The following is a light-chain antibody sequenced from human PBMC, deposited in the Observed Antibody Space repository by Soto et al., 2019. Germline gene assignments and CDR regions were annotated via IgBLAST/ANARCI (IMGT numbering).Light chain of an antibody. CDR3: AAWDDSLNGWV. CDR2: SND. Sequence: QSVLTQPPSASGTPGQRVTISCSGSSPNIGSNTVNWYQQLPGTAPKLLIYSNDQWPSGVPHRFSGSKSGTSASLAISGLQSEDEADYYCAAWDDSLNGWVFGGGTKLTVL. V-gene: IGLV1-44*01. CDR1: SPNIGSNT. J-gene: IGLJ3*02.